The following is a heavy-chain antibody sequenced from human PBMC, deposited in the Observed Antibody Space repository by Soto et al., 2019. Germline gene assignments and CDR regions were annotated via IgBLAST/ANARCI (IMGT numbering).Heavy chain of an antibody. D-gene: IGHD5-18*01. CDR2: IYPGDYTV. Sequence: PGESLKISCQGSGYSFISYWIGWVRQMPGKGLELMGVIYPGDYTVRYSPSFQGQVTISVDKPISTAYLQWSSLKPSDTAMYYCARHTSDRYGPDYWGQGTLVTVSS. J-gene: IGHJ4*02. V-gene: IGHV5-51*01. CDR1: GYSFISYW. CDR3: ARHTSDRYGPDY.